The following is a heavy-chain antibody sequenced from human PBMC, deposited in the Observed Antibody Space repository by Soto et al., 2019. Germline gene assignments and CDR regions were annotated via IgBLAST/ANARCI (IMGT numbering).Heavy chain of an antibody. D-gene: IGHD6-13*01. Sequence: EVQLVESGGGLVKPGGSLRLSCAASGFTFRSFTMNWVRQAPGKGLEWVSTISSNSAYIYYTDALRGRFTISRDNAKNSLHLQTNSLSAEDKAVYYCTRDASRDSSARGWFDPWGPGTLVTVSS. V-gene: IGHV3-21*02. CDR2: ISSNSAYI. CDR1: GFTFRSFT. CDR3: TRDASRDSSARGWFDP. J-gene: IGHJ5*02.